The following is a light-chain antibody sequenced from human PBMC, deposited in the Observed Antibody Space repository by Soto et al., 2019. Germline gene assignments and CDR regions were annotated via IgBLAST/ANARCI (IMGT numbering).Light chain of an antibody. V-gene: IGLV2-14*01. J-gene: IGLJ1*01. CDR3: RSYTSSSTCV. Sequence: QSVLAQPASVSGSPGQSITISCTGTSSDVGDYNYVSWYQQHPGKAPKLMIYDVSNRPSGVSNRFSGSKSGNTASLTISGLQAEDEADYYCRSYTSSSTCVFGTGNKVTVL. CDR1: SSDVGDYNY. CDR2: DVS.